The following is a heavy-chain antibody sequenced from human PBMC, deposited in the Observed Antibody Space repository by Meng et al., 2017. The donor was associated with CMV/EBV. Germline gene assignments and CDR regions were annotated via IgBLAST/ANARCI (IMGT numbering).Heavy chain of an antibody. Sequence: SETLSLTCTVSGGSISSSSYYWGWIRQPPGKGLVGIGSIYYSGSTYYNPSLKSRVTISVDTSKNQFSLKLSSVTAADTAVYYCARGHYDFWSGYYYYYGMDVWGQGTTVTVSS. CDR3: ARGHYDFWSGYYYYYGMDV. CDR2: IYYSGST. D-gene: IGHD3-3*01. J-gene: IGHJ6*02. V-gene: IGHV4-39*07. CDR1: GGSISSSSYY.